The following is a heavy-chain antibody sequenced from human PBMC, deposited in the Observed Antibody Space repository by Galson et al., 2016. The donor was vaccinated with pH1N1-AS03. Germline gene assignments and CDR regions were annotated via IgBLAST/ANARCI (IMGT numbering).Heavy chain of an antibody. V-gene: IGHV1-46*01. CDR2: INPSGGTT. D-gene: IGHD5-24*01. Sequence: SVKVSCKASGYTFTNYFMHWVRQAPGQGLEWMGVINPSGGTTRYAQKFQGRVTMTRDTSTRTVYMELNRLRSADTAVYYCARTPAEMATISFDYWGQGTLVTVSS. CDR3: ARTPAEMATISFDY. CDR1: GYTFTNYF. J-gene: IGHJ4*02.